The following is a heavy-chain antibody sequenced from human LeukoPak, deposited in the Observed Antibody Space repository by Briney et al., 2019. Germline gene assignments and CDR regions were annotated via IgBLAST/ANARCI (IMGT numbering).Heavy chain of an antibody. CDR1: GGTFSSYA. Sequence: SVKVSCKASGGTFSSYAISWVRQAPGQGLEWMGGIIPIFGTANYAQKFQGRVTITAVESTSTAYMELSSLRSEDTAVYYCARGGTYDSSGYYYAWGQGTLVTVSS. J-gene: IGHJ5*02. V-gene: IGHV1-69*13. CDR3: ARGGTYDSSGYYYA. D-gene: IGHD3-22*01. CDR2: IIPIFGTA.